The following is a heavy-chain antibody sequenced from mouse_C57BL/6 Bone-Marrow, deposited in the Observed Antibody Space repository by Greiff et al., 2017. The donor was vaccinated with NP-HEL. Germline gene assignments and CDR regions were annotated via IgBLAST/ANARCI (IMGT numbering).Heavy chain of an antibody. CDR2: INPNNGGT. D-gene: IGHD3-1*01. CDR3: ARSGEDPLDY. J-gene: IGHJ4*01. Sequence: VQLQQSGPELVKPGASVKIPCKASGYTFTDYNMDWVKQSHGKSLEWIGDINPNNGGTIYNQKFKGKATLTVAKSSSTAYMELRSLTSEDTDVDSCARSGEDPLDYGGQGNAVTVTA. V-gene: IGHV1-18*01. CDR1: GYTFTDYN.